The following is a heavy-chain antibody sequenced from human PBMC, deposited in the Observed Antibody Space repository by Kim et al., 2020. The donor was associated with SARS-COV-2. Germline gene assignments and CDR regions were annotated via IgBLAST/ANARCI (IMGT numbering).Heavy chain of an antibody. CDR3: ARRFVDTAMVFSGTYGMDV. V-gene: IGHV1-69*13. CDR2: IIPIFGTA. Sequence: SVKVSCKASGGTFSSYAISWVRQAPGQGLEWMGGIIPIFGTANYAQKFQGRVTITADESTSTAYMELSSLRSEDTAVYYCARRFVDTAMVFSGTYGMDVWGQGTTVTVSS. D-gene: IGHD5-18*01. CDR1: GGTFSSYA. J-gene: IGHJ6*02.